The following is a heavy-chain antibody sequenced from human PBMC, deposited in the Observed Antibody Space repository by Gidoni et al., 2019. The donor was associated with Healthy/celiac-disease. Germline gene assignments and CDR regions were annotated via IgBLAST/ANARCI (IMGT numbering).Heavy chain of an antibody. Sequence: QVQLQQWGAGLLKPSETLSLTCAVYGGSFSGYYWSWIRQPPGKGLEWIGEINHSGSTNYNPSLKSRVTISVDTSKNQFSLKLSSVTAADTAVYYCARAGLLWFGEGWFDPWGQGTLVTVSS. V-gene: IGHV4-34*01. CDR1: GGSFSGYY. D-gene: IGHD3-10*01. CDR3: ARAGLLWFGEGWFDP. CDR2: INHSGST. J-gene: IGHJ5*02.